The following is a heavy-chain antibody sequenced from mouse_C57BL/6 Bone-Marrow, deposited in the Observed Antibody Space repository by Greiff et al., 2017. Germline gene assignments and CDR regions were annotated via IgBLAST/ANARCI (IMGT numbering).Heavy chain of an antibody. CDR3: ARMRGYYGSSYWYFDV. CDR1: GFSLSTFGMG. J-gene: IGHJ1*03. V-gene: IGHV8-8*01. D-gene: IGHD1-1*01. CDR2: IWWDDDK. Sequence: QVTLKASGPGILQPSQTLSLTCSFSGFSLSTFGMGVGWIRQPSGKGLEWLAHIWWDDDKYYNPALKSRLTISKDTSKNQVFLKIANVDTADTATYYCARMRGYYGSSYWYFDVWGTGTTVTVSS.